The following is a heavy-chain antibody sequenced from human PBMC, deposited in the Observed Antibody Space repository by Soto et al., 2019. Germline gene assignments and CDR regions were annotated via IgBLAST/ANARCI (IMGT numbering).Heavy chain of an antibody. V-gene: IGHV4-39*01. Sequence: ASETLSLTCTVSGGSISSSSYYWGWIRQPPGKGLEWIGSIYYSGSTYYNPSLKSRVTISVDTSKNQFSLKLSSVTAADTAVYYCARSLVSWGATDYWGQGTLVTVSS. CDR2: IYYSGST. D-gene: IGHD1-26*01. J-gene: IGHJ4*02. CDR1: GGSISSSSYY. CDR3: ARSLVSWGATDY.